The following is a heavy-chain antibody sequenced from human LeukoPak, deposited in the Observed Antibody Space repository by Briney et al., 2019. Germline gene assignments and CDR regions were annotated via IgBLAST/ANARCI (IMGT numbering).Heavy chain of an antibody. V-gene: IGHV3-21*01. Sequence: SGGSLRLSCAASGFTFISYSMNWVRQAPGKGLEWVSSISSSSSYIYYADSVKGRFTISRDNAKNSLYLQMNSLRAEDTAVYYCARAPGSSGEGVWFDPWGQGTLVTVSS. D-gene: IGHD6-19*01. CDR1: GFTFISYS. CDR2: ISSSSSYI. CDR3: ARAPGSSGEGVWFDP. J-gene: IGHJ5*02.